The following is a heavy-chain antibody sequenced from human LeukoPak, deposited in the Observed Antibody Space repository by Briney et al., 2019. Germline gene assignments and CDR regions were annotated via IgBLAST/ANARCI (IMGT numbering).Heavy chain of an antibody. CDR3: AKVALFSGYYPPFDY. D-gene: IGHD3-22*01. V-gene: IGHV3-30*18. CDR1: GXTFSNYG. Sequence: PGRSLRLSCTASGXTFSNYGMHWVRQAPGKGLEWVAVISCDGSNEYYADSVKGRFTISRDNSKNTLFLQMNSLRPEDTAVYHCAKVALFSGYYPPFDYWGQGTLVTVSS. CDR2: ISCDGSNE. J-gene: IGHJ4*02.